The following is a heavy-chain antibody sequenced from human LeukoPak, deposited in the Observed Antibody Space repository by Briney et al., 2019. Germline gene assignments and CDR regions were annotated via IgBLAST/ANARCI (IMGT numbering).Heavy chain of an antibody. J-gene: IGHJ4*02. V-gene: IGHV3-30-3*01. CDR1: GFTFSSYA. CDR3: ARANSRITMVRGVPDY. Sequence: GRSLRLSCAASGFTFSSYAMHWVRQAPGKGLEWVAVISYDGSNKYYADSVKGRFTISRDNSKNTLYLQMNSLRAEDTAVYYCARANSRITMVRGVPDYWGQGTLVTVSS. D-gene: IGHD3-10*01. CDR2: ISYDGSNK.